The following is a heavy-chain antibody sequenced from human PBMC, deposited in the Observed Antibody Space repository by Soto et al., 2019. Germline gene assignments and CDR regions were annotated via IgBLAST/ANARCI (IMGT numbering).Heavy chain of an antibody. Sequence: QVQLVQSGAEVKKPGASVKVSCKASGYTFTSYDINWVRQATGQGLEWMGWMNPNSGNTGYAQKFQGRVTMTRNTSIRTAYMELSSLRSEDTAVYYCARRGTAYDYIWGSYRGYWYFDLWGRGTLVTVSS. V-gene: IGHV1-8*01. J-gene: IGHJ2*01. CDR2: MNPNSGNT. D-gene: IGHD3-16*02. CDR1: GYTFTSYD. CDR3: ARRGTAYDYIWGSYRGYWYFDL.